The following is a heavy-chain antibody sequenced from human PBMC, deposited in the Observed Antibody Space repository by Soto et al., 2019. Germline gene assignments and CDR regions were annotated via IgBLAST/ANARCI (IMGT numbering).Heavy chain of an antibody. CDR3: ARDRVQMVDGLDV. J-gene: IGHJ6*02. V-gene: IGHV3-33*01. D-gene: IGHD2-15*01. CDR1: GFTFSNNG. Sequence: QVQLVESGVGVVQPGRSLRLSCAASGFTFSNNGMHWVRQAPGKGLAWVAVIWYDGINKYYADSVKGRFIISRDNSKNTVYMQMNSLRVEGTPVYYCARDRVQMVDGLDVWGQGTTVTVSS. CDR2: IWYDGINK.